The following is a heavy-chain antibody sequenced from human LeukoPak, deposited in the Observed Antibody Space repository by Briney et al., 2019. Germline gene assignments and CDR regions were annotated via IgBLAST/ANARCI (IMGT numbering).Heavy chain of an antibody. D-gene: IGHD4-17*01. CDR2: IRYDGSNK. CDR3: ARDHRGYGDYYYYYYMDV. V-gene: IGHV3-30*02. CDR1: GFTFSSYG. Sequence: GGSLRLSCAASGFTFSSYGMHWVRQAPGKGLEWVAFIRYDGSNKYYADSVKGRFTISRDNSKNTLYLQMNSLRAEDTAVYYCARDHRGYGDYYYYYYMDVWGKGTTVTIPS. J-gene: IGHJ6*03.